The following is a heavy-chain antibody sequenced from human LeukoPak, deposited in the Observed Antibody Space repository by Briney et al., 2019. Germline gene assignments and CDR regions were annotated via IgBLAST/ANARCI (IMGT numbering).Heavy chain of an antibody. CDR1: GFTFSSYA. J-gene: IGHJ6*03. V-gene: IGHV3-66*02. CDR3: ASSLTTVTLYYYYYMDV. D-gene: IGHD4-11*01. Sequence: GGSLRLSCAASGFTFSSYAMSWVRQAPGKGLEWVSVIYSGGSTYDADSVKGRFTISRDNSKNTLYLQMNSLRAEDTAVYYCASSLTTVTLYYYYYMDVWGKGTTVTVSS. CDR2: IYSGGST.